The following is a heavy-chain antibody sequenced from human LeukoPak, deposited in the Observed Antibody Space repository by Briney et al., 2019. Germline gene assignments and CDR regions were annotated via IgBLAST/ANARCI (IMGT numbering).Heavy chain of an antibody. CDR3: ARDPPRGIAVAGNWFDP. Sequence: ASVKVSCKASGYTFTSYGISWVRQAPGQGLEWMGWISAYNGNTNYAQKLQGRVTMTTDTSTSTAYMELRSLRSDDTAAYYCARDPPRGIAVAGNWFDPWGQGTLVTVSS. CDR1: GYTFTSYG. D-gene: IGHD6-19*01. V-gene: IGHV1-18*04. CDR2: ISAYNGNT. J-gene: IGHJ5*02.